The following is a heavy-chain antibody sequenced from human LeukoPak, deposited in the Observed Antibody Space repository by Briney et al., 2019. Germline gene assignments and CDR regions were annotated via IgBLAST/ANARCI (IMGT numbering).Heavy chain of an antibody. V-gene: IGHV4-39*07. CDR3: ARVQQHFDFWSGYYWGDFDY. CDR2: IYYSGST. Sequence: SETLSLTCTVSGGSISSSSYYWGWIRQPPGKGLEWIGSIYYSGSTYYNPSLKSRVTISVDTSKNQFSLKLSSVTAEDTAVYYCARVQQHFDFWSGYYWGDFDYWGQGTLVTVSS. D-gene: IGHD3-3*01. CDR1: GGSISSSSYY. J-gene: IGHJ4*02.